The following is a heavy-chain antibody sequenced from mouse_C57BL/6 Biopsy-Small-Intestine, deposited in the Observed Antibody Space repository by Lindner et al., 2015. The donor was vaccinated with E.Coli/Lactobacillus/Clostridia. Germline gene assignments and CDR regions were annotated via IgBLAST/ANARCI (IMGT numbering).Heavy chain of an antibody. J-gene: IGHJ1*01. Sequence: SVKVSCKASGGTFTSYTVNWVRQAPGQGLEWVGGIIPIFDTANYAQDFQGRATITADKSTSTAYMELSRLTSGDTAVYYCARALIRCDSTSCTSTEGRYFDLWGRGTLVSVSS. V-gene: IGHV1-4*01. CDR1: GGTFTSYT. CDR2: IIPIFDTA. CDR3: ARALIRCDSTSCTSTEGRYFDL. D-gene: IGHD1-1*01.